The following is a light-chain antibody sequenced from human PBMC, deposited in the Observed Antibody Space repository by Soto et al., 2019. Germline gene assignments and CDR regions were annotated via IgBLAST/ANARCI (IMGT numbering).Light chain of an antibody. J-gene: IGLJ1*01. CDR3: NSYTSSTSLPYV. V-gene: IGLV2-14*01. Sequence: AALTQPGSVSGSPGQSITISCNGTTNDVGGYNYVSWYQQHPGKAPKLLIFEVSSRPSGVSNRFSGSKSGNTASLTISALQAEDEADYFCNSYTSSTSLPYVCGTGTKVTVL. CDR2: EVS. CDR1: TNDVGGYNY.